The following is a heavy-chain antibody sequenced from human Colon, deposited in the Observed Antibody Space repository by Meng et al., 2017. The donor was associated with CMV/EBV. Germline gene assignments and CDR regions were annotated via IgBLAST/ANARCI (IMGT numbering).Heavy chain of an antibody. D-gene: IGHD1-7*01. CDR3: ASLRSRNSLVF. CDR1: GASLSTYY. J-gene: IGHJ4*02. Sequence: GSLRLSCTVSGASLSTYYWTWIRQPPGKGLEWTGDIHYSGRTNYNPSLNSRVTISLDTSKNQFSLKLTSVTPADTAVYYCASLRSRNSLVFWGQGTLVTVSS. CDR2: IHYSGRT. V-gene: IGHV4-59*01.